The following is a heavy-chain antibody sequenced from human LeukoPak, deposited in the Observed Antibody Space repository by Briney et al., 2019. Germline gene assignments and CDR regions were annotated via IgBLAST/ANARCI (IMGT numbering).Heavy chain of an antibody. J-gene: IGHJ4*02. CDR1: GSSISNYY. Sequence: SETLSLTCTVSGSSISNYYWTWSRQPAGKGLEWIGRLYTSGGTNYNPSLKTRVTMSVDTSKNQVSLKLSSVTAADTAMYYCARAAEYSSGWYLFDYWGQGILVTVSA. CDR2: LYTSGGT. CDR3: ARAAEYSSGWYLFDY. V-gene: IGHV4-4*07. D-gene: IGHD6-19*01.